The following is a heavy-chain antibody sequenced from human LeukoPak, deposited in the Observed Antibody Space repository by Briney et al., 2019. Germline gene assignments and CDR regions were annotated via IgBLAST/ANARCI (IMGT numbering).Heavy chain of an antibody. Sequence: GGSLRLSCAASGFTFSNYAMHWVRQAPGKGLEWVSLISSGGTYEYYADSVKGRFTISGDKAKNSLYLQMNSLRVEDTAVYYCARDYKYAFDNWGQGTLVTVSS. CDR3: ARDYKYAFDN. D-gene: IGHD5-24*01. J-gene: IGHJ4*02. V-gene: IGHV3-30*07. CDR2: ISSGGTYE. CDR1: GFTFSNYA.